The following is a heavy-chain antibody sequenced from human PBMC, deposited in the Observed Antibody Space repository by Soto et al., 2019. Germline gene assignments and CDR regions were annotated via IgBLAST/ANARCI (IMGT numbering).Heavy chain of an antibody. Sequence: GASVKVSCKASGYTFTSYGIHWVRQAPGQRLEWMGWINAANGDTKYSPKFQGRVTITRDTSASTAYMELSSLRSEDTAVYYCVSSYVSATHSDLFSSPAQRTLDL. CDR3: VSSYVSATHSDLFSSPAQRTLDL. V-gene: IGHV1-3*01. CDR1: GYTFTSYG. CDR2: INAANGDT. J-gene: IGHJ2*01. D-gene: IGHD3-16*01.